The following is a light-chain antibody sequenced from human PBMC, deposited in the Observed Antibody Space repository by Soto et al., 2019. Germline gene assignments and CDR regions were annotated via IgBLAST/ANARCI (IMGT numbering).Light chain of an antibody. CDR3: QRYNSYSEA. J-gene: IGKJ1*01. Sequence: DIQMTQSPSTLSGSVGDRVTITCRARQTISSWLAWYQQKPGQAPKLLIYKASTLKSGVPSRFSGSGSGTEFALTISSLQPDDFVTYYCQRYNSYSEAFGQGTKVELK. V-gene: IGKV1-5*03. CDR1: QTISSW. CDR2: KAS.